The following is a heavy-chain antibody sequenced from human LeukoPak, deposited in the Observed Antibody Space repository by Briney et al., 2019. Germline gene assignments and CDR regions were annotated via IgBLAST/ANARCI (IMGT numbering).Heavy chain of an antibody. CDR2: INHSGST. V-gene: IGHV4-34*01. Sequence: PSETLSLTCAVYGGSFSGYYWSWIRQPPGKGLEWIGEINHSGSTNYNPSLKSRVTISVDTSKNQFSLKLSSVTAADTAVYYCAVCVVVAASGYNWFDPWGQGTLVTVSS. D-gene: IGHD2-15*01. CDR1: GGSFSGYY. CDR3: AVCVVVAASGYNWFDP. J-gene: IGHJ5*02.